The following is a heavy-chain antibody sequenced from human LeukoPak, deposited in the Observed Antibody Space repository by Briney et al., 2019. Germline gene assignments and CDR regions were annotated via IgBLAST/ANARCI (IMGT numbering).Heavy chain of an antibody. CDR1: GFTFSSYG. J-gene: IGHJ4*02. V-gene: IGHV3-30*02. CDR3: AKDLVRGSSWYASNFDY. CDR2: IRYDGSNK. D-gene: IGHD6-13*01. Sequence: GGSLRLSCAASGFTFSSYGMHWVRQAPGKGLEGVAFIRYDGSNKYYADSVKGRFTISRDNSKNTLYLQMNSLRAEDTAVYYCAKDLVRGSSWYASNFDYWGQGTLVTVSS.